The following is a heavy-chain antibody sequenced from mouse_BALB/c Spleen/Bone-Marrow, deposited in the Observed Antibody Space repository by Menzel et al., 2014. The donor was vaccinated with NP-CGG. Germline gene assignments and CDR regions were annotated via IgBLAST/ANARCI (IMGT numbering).Heavy chain of an antibody. Sequence: EVMLVESGGGLVQPGESLKLSCESNEYEFPSHDMSWVRKTPEKRLELVAATNSDGGSTYYPDTMERRFIISRDNSKKTLYLQMSSLRSEDTAFYYCARHGDYYGSSLFAYWGQETLVTVSA. CDR2: TNSDGGST. J-gene: IGHJ3*01. CDR1: EYEFPSHD. V-gene: IGHV5-2*03. D-gene: IGHD1-1*01. CDR3: ARHGDYYGSSLFAY.